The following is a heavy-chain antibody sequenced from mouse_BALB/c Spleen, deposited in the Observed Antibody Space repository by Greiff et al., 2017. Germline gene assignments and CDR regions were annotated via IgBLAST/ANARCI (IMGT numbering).Heavy chain of an antibody. CDR2: IYPGDGDT. D-gene: IGHD1-1*01. J-gene: IGHJ2*01. V-gene: IGHV1-87*01. CDR3: ARRYGSSLFDY. CDR1: GYTFTSYW. Sequence: LQESGAELARPGASVKLSCKASGYTFTSYWMQWVKQRPGQGLEWIGAIYPGDGDTRYTQKFKGKATLTADKSSSTAYMQLSSLASEDSAVYYCARRYGSSLFDYWGQGTTLTVSS.